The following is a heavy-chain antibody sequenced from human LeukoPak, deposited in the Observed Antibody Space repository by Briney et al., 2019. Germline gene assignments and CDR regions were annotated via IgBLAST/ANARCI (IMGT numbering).Heavy chain of an antibody. V-gene: IGHV3-7*03. CDR1: GLTFNKYW. J-gene: IGHJ4*02. CDR2: IKQDGSEK. CDR3: AKDPYSSGWFHHFDY. Sequence: GRSLRLSCEASGLTFNKYWMTWVRQAPGKGLEWVANIKQDGSEKNYVDSVKGRFTISRDNAKNSLYLQMNSLRAEDTALYYCAKDPYSSGWFHHFDYWSQGTLVTVSS. D-gene: IGHD6-19*01.